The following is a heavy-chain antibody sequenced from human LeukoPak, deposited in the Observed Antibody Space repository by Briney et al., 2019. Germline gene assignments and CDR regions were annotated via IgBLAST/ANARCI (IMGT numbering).Heavy chain of an antibody. CDR1: GFTFSSYG. CDR2: ISGSDGST. J-gene: IGHJ4*02. V-gene: IGHV3-23*01. D-gene: IGHD2/OR15-2a*01. Sequence: GGSLRLSCAASGFTFSSYGMHWVRQAPGKGLEWVSGISGSDGSTNYADSVKGRFTISRENSKNTLYLQMNSLRAEDTAVYYCAKDSAKKYDDYWGQGTLVTVSS. CDR3: AKDSAKKYDDY.